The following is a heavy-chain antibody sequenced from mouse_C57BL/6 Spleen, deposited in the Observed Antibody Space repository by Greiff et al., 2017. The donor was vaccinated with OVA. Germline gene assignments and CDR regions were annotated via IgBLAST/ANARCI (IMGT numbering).Heavy chain of an antibody. CDR2: IDPSDSYT. D-gene: IGHD2-1*01. V-gene: IGHV1-69*01. Sequence: QVQLQQPGAELVMPGASVKLSCKASGYTFTSYWMHWVKQRPGQGLEWIGGIDPSDSYTNYNQKFKGKSTLTVDKSSSTAYMQLSSLTSEDSAVYYCANLYYGNYGAMDYWGQGTSVTVSS. CDR1: GYTFTSYW. J-gene: IGHJ4*01. CDR3: ANLYYGNYGAMDY.